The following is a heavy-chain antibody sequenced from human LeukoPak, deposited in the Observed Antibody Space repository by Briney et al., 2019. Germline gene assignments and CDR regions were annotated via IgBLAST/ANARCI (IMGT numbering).Heavy chain of an antibody. Sequence: SQTLSLTCAISGDSVSSNSAAWNWIRQSPSRGLEWLGRTYYRSKWDNDYAVSVKSRITINPDTSKNQFTLHLNSVTPEDTAVYYCARDTGVRGSFGWFDPWGQGTLVTVPS. CDR1: GDSVSSNSAA. D-gene: IGHD2-15*01. CDR3: ARDTGVRGSFGWFDP. CDR2: TYYRSKWDN. V-gene: IGHV6-1*01. J-gene: IGHJ5*02.